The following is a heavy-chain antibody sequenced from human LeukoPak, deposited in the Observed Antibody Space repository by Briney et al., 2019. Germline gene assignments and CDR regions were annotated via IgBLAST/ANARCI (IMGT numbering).Heavy chain of an antibody. D-gene: IGHD6-19*01. CDR1: RFTFSSYL. Sequence: GGALRLSCPASRFTFSSYLMSWVRQAPGKGLDWVANIKQDGSEKYYVDSVKGRFTISRDNAKNSLYLQMNSLRAEDTAVYYCARIRGGWSEDDFDIWGRGTMVTVSS. V-gene: IGHV3-7*01. J-gene: IGHJ3*02. CDR3: ARIRGGWSEDDFDI. CDR2: IKQDGSEK.